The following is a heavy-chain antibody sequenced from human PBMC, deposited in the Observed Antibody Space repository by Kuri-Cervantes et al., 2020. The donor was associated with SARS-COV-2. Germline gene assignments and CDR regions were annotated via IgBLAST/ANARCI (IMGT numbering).Heavy chain of an antibody. CDR2: INPSGGST. V-gene: IGHV1-46*01. Sequence: VKVSCKASGYTFTSYYMHWVRQAPGQGLEWMGIINPSGGSTSYAQKFQGRVTMTRDTSTSTVYMELSSLRSEDTAVYYCAREWVLRFLEWAHNSPYYHYYMDVWGKGTMVTVSS. D-gene: IGHD3-3*01. J-gene: IGHJ6*03. CDR3: AREWVLRFLEWAHNSPYYHYYMDV. CDR1: GYTFTSYY.